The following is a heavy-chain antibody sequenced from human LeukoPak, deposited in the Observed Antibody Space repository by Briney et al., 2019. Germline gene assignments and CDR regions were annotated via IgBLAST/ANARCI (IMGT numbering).Heavy chain of an antibody. V-gene: IGHV5-51*01. CDR1: GYSFTSYW. J-gene: IGHJ4*02. CDR2: IYPGDSDT. D-gene: IGHD3-10*01. Sequence: GESLKISCKGSGYSFTSYWIGWVRQMPGKGLEWMGIIYPGDSDTRYSPSFQGQVTIAADKSISTAYLQWSSLKASDTATYYCARPVVWGVNPYWFDYWGQGTLVTVSS. CDR3: ARPVVWGVNPYWFDY.